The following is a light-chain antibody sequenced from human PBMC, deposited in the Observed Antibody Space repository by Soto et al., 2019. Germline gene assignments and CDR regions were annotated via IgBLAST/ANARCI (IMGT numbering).Light chain of an antibody. J-gene: IGLJ1*01. CDR2: DVS. CDR1: SSDIGGYNY. V-gene: IGLV2-14*01. Sequence: QSVLTQPASVSGSPGQSITLSCTGTSSDIGGYNYVSWYQQHPGKAPKLMIYDVSNRPSGVSNRFSGSKSGNTASLTISGLQAEDEADYYCSSYTSRSTGVFGTGTKVTVL. CDR3: SSYTSRSTGV.